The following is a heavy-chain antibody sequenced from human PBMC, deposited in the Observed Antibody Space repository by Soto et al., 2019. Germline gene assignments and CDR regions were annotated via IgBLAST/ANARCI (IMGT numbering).Heavy chain of an antibody. CDR3: ARHSLYSYGYLSVAPTSPFDY. CDR2: IYYSGST. Sequence: PSETLSLTCTVSGGSISSSSYYWGWIRQPPGKGLEWIGSIYYSGSTYYNPSLKSRVTISVETSKNQFSLKLSSVTAADTAVYYCARHSLYSYGYLSVAPTSPFDYWGQGTLVTVSS. J-gene: IGHJ4*02. V-gene: IGHV4-39*01. CDR1: GGSISSSSYY. D-gene: IGHD5-18*01.